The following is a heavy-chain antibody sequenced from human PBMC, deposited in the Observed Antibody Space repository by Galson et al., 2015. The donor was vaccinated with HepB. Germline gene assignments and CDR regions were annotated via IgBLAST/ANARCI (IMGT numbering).Heavy chain of an antibody. J-gene: IGHJ4*02. Sequence: SETLSLTCTVSGGSISSYYWSWIRQPPGKGLEWIGYIYYSGSTNYNPSLKSRVTISVDTSKNQFSLKLSSVTAADTAVYYCARHPRQVTAIPPGFFDYWGQGTLVTVSS. CDR3: ARHPRQVTAIPPGFFDY. V-gene: IGHV4-59*08. CDR1: GGSISSYY. D-gene: IGHD2-21*02. CDR2: IYYSGST.